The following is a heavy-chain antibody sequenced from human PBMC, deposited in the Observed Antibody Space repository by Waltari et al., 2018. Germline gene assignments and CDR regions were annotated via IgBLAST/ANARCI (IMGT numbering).Heavy chain of an antibody. Sequence: EVLLVASGGGLVQPGGALRLSCAASGFNLRCRSLGWVGEARGKGRGWIGSTRDKAHFYTAKDAASVRGRFNISTNESTNSQYLQMNSLKTEDTAVYDYVRDLVGAPYWGQGTLVTVPS. CDR2: TRDKAHFYTA. J-gene: IGHJ4*02. CDR1: GFNLRCRS. D-gene: IGHD1-26*01. V-gene: IGHV3-72*01. CDR3: VRDLVGAPY.